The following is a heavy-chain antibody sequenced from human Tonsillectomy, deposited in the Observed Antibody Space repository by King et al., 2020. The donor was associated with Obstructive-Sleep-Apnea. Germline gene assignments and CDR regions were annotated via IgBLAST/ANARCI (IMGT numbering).Heavy chain of an antibody. D-gene: IGHD6-13*01. Sequence: QVQLQQWGAGLLKPSETLSLTCAVFGGSFSDYYWSWIRQPPGKGLEWIGEINHSGSTNYSPSLKSRVTISVDTSKNQFSLKLNSVTAADTAVYYCARGSGAAAVNWFDPWGQGTLVTVSS. J-gene: IGHJ5*02. CDR3: ARGSGAAAVNWFDP. V-gene: IGHV4-34*01. CDR2: INHSGST. CDR1: GGSFSDYY.